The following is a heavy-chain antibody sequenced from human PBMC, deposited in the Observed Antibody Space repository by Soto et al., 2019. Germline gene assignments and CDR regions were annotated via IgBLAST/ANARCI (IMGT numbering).Heavy chain of an antibody. V-gene: IGHV1-69*01. CDR2: IIPIFGTA. D-gene: IGHD2-15*01. CDR3: ARESRYCSGGSCYFLPGIDY. Sequence: GGGFECRARWWPRQYNGQGLEWMGGIIPIFGTANYAQKFQGRVTITADESTSTAYMELSSLRSEDTAVYYCARESRYCSGGSCYFLPGIDYWGQGTLVTVSS. J-gene: IGHJ4*02. CDR1: GGGFECRA.